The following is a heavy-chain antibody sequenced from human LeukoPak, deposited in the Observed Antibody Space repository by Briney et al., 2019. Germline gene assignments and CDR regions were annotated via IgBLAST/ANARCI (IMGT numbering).Heavy chain of an antibody. V-gene: IGHV4-34*01. J-gene: IGHJ5*02. CDR1: GGSFSGYY. CDR2: INHSGST. D-gene: IGHD6-19*01. Sequence: SEPLSLTCAVYGGSFSGYYWSWIRQPPGKGLEWIGEINHSGSTNYNPSLKSRVTISVDTSKNQFSLKLSSVTAADTAVYYCSRIQRQWLVLGWFDPWGQGTLVTVSS. CDR3: SRIQRQWLVLGWFDP.